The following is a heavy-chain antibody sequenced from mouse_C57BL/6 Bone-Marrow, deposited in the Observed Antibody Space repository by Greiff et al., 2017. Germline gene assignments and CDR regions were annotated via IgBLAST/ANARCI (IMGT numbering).Heavy chain of an antibody. CDR1: GFSLTSYG. D-gene: IGHD2-1*01. V-gene: IGHV2-6*03. J-gene: IGHJ4*01. Sequence: VHLVESGPGLVAPSQSLSITCTVSGFSLTSYGVPWVRQPPGKGLEWLVVIWSDGSTTYNSALKSRLSISKDNSKSQVFLKMNSLQTDDTAMDYCARADGNSPYAMDYWGQGTSVTVSS. CDR2: IWSDGST. CDR3: ARADGNSPYAMDY.